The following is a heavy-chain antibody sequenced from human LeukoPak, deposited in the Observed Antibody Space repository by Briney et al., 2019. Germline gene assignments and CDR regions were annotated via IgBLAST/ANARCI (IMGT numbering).Heavy chain of an antibody. Sequence: PERSLRLSCAASGFTFSHYGFHWVRQAPGKGLEWVAVIWSDGSNKYYGDSVKGRFIIYRDDSQNTVYLQMNSLRAEDTAVYYCAKDAQRGFDYSNSPEYWGQGSLVTVSS. V-gene: IGHV3-33*06. J-gene: IGHJ4*02. D-gene: IGHD4-11*01. CDR3: AKDAQRGFDYSNSPEY. CDR1: GFTFSHYG. CDR2: IWSDGSNK.